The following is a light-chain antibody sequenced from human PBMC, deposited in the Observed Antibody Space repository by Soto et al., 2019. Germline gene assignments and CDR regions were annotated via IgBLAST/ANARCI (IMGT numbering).Light chain of an antibody. CDR1: QSINNW. V-gene: IGKV1-5*03. Sequence: DIQMTQSPSTLSASVGYRFTITCRASQSINNWLAWYQHKPGKAPNLLIYEVSSLESGVPSRFSGSGSGTEFTLTISSLQPDDFATYYCQHYNSYSEAFGQGTKGDIK. CDR3: QHYNSYSEA. CDR2: EVS. J-gene: IGKJ1*01.